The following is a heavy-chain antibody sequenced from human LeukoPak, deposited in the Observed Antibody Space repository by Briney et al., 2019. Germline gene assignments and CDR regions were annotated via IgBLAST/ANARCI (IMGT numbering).Heavy chain of an antibody. J-gene: IGHJ6*03. CDR1: GFTFSSYA. D-gene: IGHD3-10*01. CDR2: ISGSGGST. V-gene: IGHV3-23*01. Sequence: GGSLRLSCAASGFTFSSYAMSWVRQAPGKGLEWVSAISGSGGSTYYADSVKGRFTISRDNSKNTLYLQMNSLRAEDTAVYYCAKDSMVRGVYYYYYMDVWGKGTTVTVSS. CDR3: AKDSMVRGVYYYYYMDV.